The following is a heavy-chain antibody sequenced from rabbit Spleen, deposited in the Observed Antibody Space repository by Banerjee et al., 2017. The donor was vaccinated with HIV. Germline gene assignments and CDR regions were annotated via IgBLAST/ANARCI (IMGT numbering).Heavy chain of an antibody. Sequence: QSLEESGGDLVKPGASLTLTCTTSGFSFSSNYYMCWVRQAPGKGLEWIGCIYTGSGGSTYYASWAKGRFTISKTSSTTVTLQMTSLTAADTATYFCARSLNSDNLWGQGTLVTVS. CDR2: IYTGSGGST. CDR1: GFSFSSNYY. J-gene: IGHJ4*01. V-gene: IGHV1S40*01. D-gene: IGHD1-1*01. CDR3: ARSLNSDNL.